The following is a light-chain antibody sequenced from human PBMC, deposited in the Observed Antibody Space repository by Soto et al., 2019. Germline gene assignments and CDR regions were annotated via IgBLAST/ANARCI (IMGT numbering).Light chain of an antibody. V-gene: IGKV3D-20*02. CDR3: QQRRSWPPTIT. CDR1: QRFGSSN. Sequence: PRTRVLYPEKGGTVSCRTSQRFGSSNLAWYQQKSGQAPRRLIYSTSSRATGIPDRFSGSGSETDFTHAISRLEPEDFATYYCQQRRSWPPTITFGQGTRLEIK. J-gene: IGKJ5*01. CDR2: STS.